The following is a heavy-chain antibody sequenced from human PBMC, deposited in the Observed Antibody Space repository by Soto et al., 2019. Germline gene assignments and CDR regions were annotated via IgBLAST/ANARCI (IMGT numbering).Heavy chain of an antibody. D-gene: IGHD1-26*01. V-gene: IGHV1-69*06. J-gene: IGHJ4*02. CDR1: GGTFSSYA. Sequence: GASVKISCKASGGTFSSYAISWVRQAPGQGLEWMGGIIPIFGTANYAQKFQGRVTITAGKSTSTAYMELSSLRSEDTAVYYCVSQMTPNGNFDYWGQGTLVTVSS. CDR2: IIPIFGTA. CDR3: VSQMTPNGNFDY.